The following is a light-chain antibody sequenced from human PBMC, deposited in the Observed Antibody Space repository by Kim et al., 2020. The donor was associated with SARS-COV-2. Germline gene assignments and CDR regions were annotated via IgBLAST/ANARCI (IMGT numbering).Light chain of an antibody. V-gene: IGLV3-27*01. Sequence: SVSPGQTARITCSGDVLAKKYARWFQQKPGQAPVLVIYKDSERPSGIPERFSGSSSRTTVTLTISGAQVEDEADYYCYSAADNKGVFGTGTKVTVL. CDR3: YSAADNKGV. CDR1: VLAKKY. CDR2: KDS. J-gene: IGLJ1*01.